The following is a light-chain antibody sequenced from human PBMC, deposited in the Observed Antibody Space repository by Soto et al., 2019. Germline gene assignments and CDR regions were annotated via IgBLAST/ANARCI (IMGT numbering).Light chain of an antibody. CDR2: GAS. Sequence: EIVLTQSPGTLSLSPGERATLSCRASQSVSSSYLAWYQQKPGQAPRQHIYGASSRATGIPDRFSGSGSGTDFTLTITILEPEGFAVYYCQHYRTSFGGGTRVEIK. CDR1: QSVSSSY. V-gene: IGKV3-20*01. J-gene: IGKJ4*01. CDR3: QHYRTS.